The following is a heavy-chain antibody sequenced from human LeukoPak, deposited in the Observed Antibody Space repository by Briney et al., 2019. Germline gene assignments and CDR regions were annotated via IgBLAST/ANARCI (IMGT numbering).Heavy chain of an antibody. CDR1: GYSFTSYW. J-gene: IGHJ6*03. D-gene: IGHD3-3*01. Sequence: GESLKISXKGSGYSFTSYWIGWVRQMPGKGLEWMGIIYPGDSDTTYSPSFQGQVTISADKSIRTAYLQWSSLKASDTAMYYCAGIPYYDFWSGYMDVWGKGTTVTVSS. CDR3: AGIPYYDFWSGYMDV. V-gene: IGHV5-51*01. CDR2: IYPGDSDT.